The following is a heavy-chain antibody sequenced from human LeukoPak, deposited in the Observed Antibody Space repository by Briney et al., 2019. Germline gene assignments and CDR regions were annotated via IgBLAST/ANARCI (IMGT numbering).Heavy chain of an antibody. J-gene: IGHJ4*02. CDR1: GGSFSSGSYY. Sequence: KTSETLSLTCTVSGGSFSSGSYYWSWIRQPPGKGLEWIGYIYYSGSTNYNPSLKSRVTISVDTSKNQFSLKLSSVTAADTAVYYCARHRDGYSNQAFDYWGQGTLVTVSS. D-gene: IGHD5-24*01. CDR2: IYYSGST. V-gene: IGHV4-61*01. CDR3: ARHRDGYSNQAFDY.